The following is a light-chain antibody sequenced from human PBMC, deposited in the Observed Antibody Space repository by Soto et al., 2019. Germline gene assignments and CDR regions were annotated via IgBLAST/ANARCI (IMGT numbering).Light chain of an antibody. V-gene: IGKV1-5*03. CDR3: QQYNSYPKN. CDR1: QSVGIW. Sequence: DIQMTQSPSTLSASAGDRITITCRASQSVGIWLAWYQQKPGKAPNLLIYKASTLETGVPSRFSGSGSGTAFTLTISSLQPDEFATDYGQQYNSYPKNFGQGTKLESK. J-gene: IGKJ2*01. CDR2: KAS.